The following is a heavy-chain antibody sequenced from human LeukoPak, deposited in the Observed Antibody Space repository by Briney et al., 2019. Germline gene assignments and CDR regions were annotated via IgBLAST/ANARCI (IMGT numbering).Heavy chain of an antibody. CDR1: GDSISRGGFY. J-gene: IGHJ5*02. Sequence: PSETLSLTCTVSGDSISRGGFYWTWIRHHPGKGLEWIGYIYYSGSTNYNPSPESRVTISIDTSKNQFSLKLSSVTAADTAVYYCARGSRYSYHWFDPWGQGTLVTVSS. D-gene: IGHD5-18*01. CDR2: IYYSGST. V-gene: IGHV4-31*03. CDR3: ARGSRYSYHWFDP.